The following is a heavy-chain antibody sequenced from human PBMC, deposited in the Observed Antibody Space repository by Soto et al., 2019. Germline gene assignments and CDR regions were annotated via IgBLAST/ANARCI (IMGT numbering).Heavy chain of an antibody. V-gene: IGHV4-34*01. CDR3: ARGPIVVVVAEHGLRWFDP. Sequence: SQNRSLRSAVSAGSFSPYCERWFRLPLGKGLEWIGEINHSGSTNYNPSLKSRVTISVDTSKNQFSLKLSSVTAADTAVYYCARGPIVVVVAEHGLRWFDPWGQGTLVTVS. J-gene: IGHJ5*02. CDR2: INHSGST. D-gene: IGHD2-15*01. CDR1: AGSFSPYC.